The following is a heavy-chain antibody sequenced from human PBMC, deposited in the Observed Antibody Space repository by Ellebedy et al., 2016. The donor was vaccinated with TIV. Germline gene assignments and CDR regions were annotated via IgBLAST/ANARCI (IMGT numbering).Heavy chain of an antibody. CDR3: ARRTWGYCSGGSCYADAFDI. CDR1: GYSFTSYW. CDR2: IYPGDSDI. Sequence: GESLKISXKGSGYSFTSYWIGWVRQMPGKGLEWMGIIYPGDSDITYSPSFQGQVTISADKSISTAYLQWNSLKASDTAMYYCARRTWGYCSGGSCYADAFDIWGQGTMVTVSS. V-gene: IGHV5-51*01. J-gene: IGHJ3*02. D-gene: IGHD2-15*01.